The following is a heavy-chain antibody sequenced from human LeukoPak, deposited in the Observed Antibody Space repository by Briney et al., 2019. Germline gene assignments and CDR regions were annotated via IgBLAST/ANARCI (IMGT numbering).Heavy chain of an antibody. V-gene: IGHV1-69*05. CDR2: IIPIFGTA. J-gene: IGHJ4*02. D-gene: IGHD5-24*01. CDR3: ARKSRDGYNLFDY. CDR1: GGTFSSYA. Sequence: ASVKVSCKASGGTFSSYAISWVRQAPGQGLEWMGGIIPIFGTANYAQKFQGRVTMTRDTSITTAYMELSSLRSDDTAVFYCARKSRDGYNLFDYWGQGTLVTVSS.